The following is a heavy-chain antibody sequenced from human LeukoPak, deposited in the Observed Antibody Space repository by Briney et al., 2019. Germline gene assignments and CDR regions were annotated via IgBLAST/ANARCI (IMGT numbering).Heavy chain of an antibody. V-gene: IGHV3-13*01. CDR3: ARLPGGVVIDAGLY. Sequence: GGSLRLSCAASGFTFSSYDMHWVRQATGKGLEWVSAIGTAGDTYYPGSVKGRFTISRENAKNSLYLQMNSLRAGDTAVYYCARLPGGVVIDAGLYWGQGTLVTVSS. CDR1: GFTFSSYD. J-gene: IGHJ4*02. D-gene: IGHD2-21*01. CDR2: IGTAGDT.